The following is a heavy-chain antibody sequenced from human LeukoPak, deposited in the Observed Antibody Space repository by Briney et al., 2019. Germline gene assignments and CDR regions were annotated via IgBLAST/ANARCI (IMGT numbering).Heavy chain of an antibody. D-gene: IGHD6-13*01. CDR1: GFTFSSYE. V-gene: IGHV3-48*03. CDR3: ARGYSSSWYGALWGGFDLDY. Sequence: GGSLRLSCAASGFTFSSYEMNWVRQAPGKGLEWVSYISSSGSTIYYADSVKGRFTISRDNAKNSLYLQMHSLRAEDTAVYYCARGYSSSWYGALWGGFDLDYWGQGTLVTVSS. J-gene: IGHJ4*02. CDR2: ISSSGSTI.